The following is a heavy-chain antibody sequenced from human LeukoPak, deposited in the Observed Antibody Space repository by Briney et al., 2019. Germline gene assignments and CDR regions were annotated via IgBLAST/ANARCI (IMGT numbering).Heavy chain of an antibody. D-gene: IGHD5-18*01. J-gene: IGHJ4*02. CDR2: IYYSGST. CDR3: ARGGKNGYSYGYYFDY. V-gene: IGHV4-59*12. CDR1: GGSISSYY. Sequence: SETLSLTCTVSGGSISSYYWSWIRQPPGKGLEWIGYIYYSGSTNYNPSLKSRVTISVDTSKNQFSLKLSSVTAADTAVYYCARGGKNGYSYGYYFDYWGQGTLVTVSS.